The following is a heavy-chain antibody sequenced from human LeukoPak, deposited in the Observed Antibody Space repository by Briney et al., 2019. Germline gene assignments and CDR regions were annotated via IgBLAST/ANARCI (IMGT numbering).Heavy chain of an antibody. V-gene: IGHV3-21*01. CDR1: GFTFSSYS. J-gene: IGHJ4*02. CDR3: ARVPSDYFDY. Sequence: GGSLRLSCAASGFTFSSYSMNWVRQAPGKGLEWVSTISSSSSHIYYADSVKGRFTISRDNAKNSLYPQMNSLRAEDTAVYYCARVPSDYFDYWGQGTLVTVSS. CDR2: ISSSSSHI.